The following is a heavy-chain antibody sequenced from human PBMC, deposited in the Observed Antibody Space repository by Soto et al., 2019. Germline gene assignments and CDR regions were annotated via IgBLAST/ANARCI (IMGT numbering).Heavy chain of an antibody. CDR1: AFTFHYFA. J-gene: IGHJ4*02. V-gene: IGHV3-23*01. CDR2: VSGSGDDT. D-gene: IGHD2-15*01. CDR3: AKESCSGGNCYSGGFDY. Sequence: WGSLRLSCATSAFTFHYFAMNWVRQAPGKGLEWVSTVSGSGDDTFYADSVKGRFTISRDNSKNTLYLQMNSLRADDTAIYFCAKESCSGGNCYSGGFDYWGRGTLVTVSS.